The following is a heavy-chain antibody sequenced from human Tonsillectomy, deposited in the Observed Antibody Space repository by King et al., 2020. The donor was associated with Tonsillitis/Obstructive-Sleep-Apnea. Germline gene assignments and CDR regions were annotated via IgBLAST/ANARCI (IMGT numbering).Heavy chain of an antibody. CDR3: ARVMQQQPGNNWFDP. CDR2: IYHSGST. V-gene: IGHV4-4*02. Sequence: QLQESGPGLVKPSGTLSLTCAVSGGAISSSNWCSWVRQPPGKGLEWIGEIYHSGSTNYNPSLNSRVTLSVDQSKNQFSLKLSSVTAADTALYYCARVMQQQPGNNWFDPWGQGTLVTVSS. D-gene: IGHD6-13*01. CDR1: GGAISSSNW. J-gene: IGHJ5*02.